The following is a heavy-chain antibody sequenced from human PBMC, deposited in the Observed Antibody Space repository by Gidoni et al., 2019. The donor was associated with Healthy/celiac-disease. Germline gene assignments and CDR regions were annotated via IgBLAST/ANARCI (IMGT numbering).Heavy chain of an antibody. V-gene: IGHV3-30-3*01. CDR1: GFTFSSYA. Sequence: QVQLVESGGGVVQPGRSLRLSCAASGFTFSSYAMHWVRQAPGKGLGWVAVISYDGSNKYYADSVKGRFTISRDNSKNTLYLQMNSLRAEDTAVYYCARVVEKYSSGWWMGRMVTGYFDYWGQGTLVTVSS. CDR3: ARVVEKYSSGWWMGRMVTGYFDY. J-gene: IGHJ4*02. D-gene: IGHD6-19*01. CDR2: ISYDGSNK.